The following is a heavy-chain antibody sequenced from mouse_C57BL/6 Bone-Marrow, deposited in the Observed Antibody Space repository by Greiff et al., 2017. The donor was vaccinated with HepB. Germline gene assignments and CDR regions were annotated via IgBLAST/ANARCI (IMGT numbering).Heavy chain of an antibody. CDR1: GYTFTSYW. CDR2: IHPNSGST. V-gene: IGHV1-64*01. Sequence: QVQLQQPGAELVKPGASVKLSCKASGYTFTSYWMHWVKQRPGQGLEWIGMIHPNSGSTNYNEKFKSKATLTVDKSSSTAYMQLSSLTSEDSAVYYGARSMTTTPAMDYWRQGTSVTVSS. J-gene: IGHJ4*01. CDR3: ARSMTTTPAMDY. D-gene: IGHD2-4*01.